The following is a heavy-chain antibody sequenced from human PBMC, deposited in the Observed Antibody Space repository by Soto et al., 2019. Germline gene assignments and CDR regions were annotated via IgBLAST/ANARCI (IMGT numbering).Heavy chain of an antibody. CDR3: ARGEEDSSGWYFDY. D-gene: IGHD6-19*01. V-gene: IGHV1-69*01. J-gene: IGHJ4*02. CDR1: GGTFSSYA. Sequence: QVQLVQSGAEVKKPGSSVKVSCKAYGGTFSSYAISWVRQATGQGLEWMGGIIPIFGTANYAQKLQGRVTITADESTSTAYMELSSLRSEDTDVYYCARGEEDSSGWYFDYWGQGTLVTVSS. CDR2: IIPIFGTA.